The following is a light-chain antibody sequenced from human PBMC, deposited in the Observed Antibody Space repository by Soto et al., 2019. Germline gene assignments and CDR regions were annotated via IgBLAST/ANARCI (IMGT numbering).Light chain of an antibody. V-gene: IGKV1-5*03. Sequence: DIQMTQSPSTLSASVGDRVTITCRASQSISSWLAWYQQKPGKAPKLLIYKASSLESGVPSRFSGSGSGTEFPLTISSLQPDDFATYYCQQYNRYPGTFGQGTKVEIK. CDR3: QQYNRYPGT. J-gene: IGKJ1*01. CDR2: KAS. CDR1: QSISSW.